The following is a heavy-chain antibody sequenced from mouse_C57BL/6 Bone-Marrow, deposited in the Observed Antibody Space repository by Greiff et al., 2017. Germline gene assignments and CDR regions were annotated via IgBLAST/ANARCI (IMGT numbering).Heavy chain of an antibody. Sequence: QVQLQQPGAELVKPGASVKLSCKASGYTFTSYWMQWVKQRPGQGLEWIGEIDPSDSYTNYNQKFKGKATLTVDTSSSTAYMQLSSLTSEDSAVYYWARADYDYDGGYFDYWGQGTTLTVSS. J-gene: IGHJ2*01. V-gene: IGHV1-50*01. CDR3: ARADYDYDGGYFDY. CDR1: GYTFTSYW. CDR2: IDPSDSYT. D-gene: IGHD2-4*01.